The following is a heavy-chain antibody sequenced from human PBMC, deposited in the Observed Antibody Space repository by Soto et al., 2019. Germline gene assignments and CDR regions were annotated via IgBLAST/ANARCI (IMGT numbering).Heavy chain of an antibody. CDR1: GFTFANYA. CDR2: MVPSGGRT. J-gene: IGHJ4*02. CDR3: VKDLEGLSTIFDS. Sequence: PWGSLTLSCAASGFTFANYAMYWVRHAPVTGLELVSGMVPSGGRTFYAASAKGRLTISRANSNNTLYLQMGSLRAEETATYSCVKDLEGLSTIFDSWGQGTLVTVSS. V-gene: IGHV3-23*01. D-gene: IGHD1-26*01.